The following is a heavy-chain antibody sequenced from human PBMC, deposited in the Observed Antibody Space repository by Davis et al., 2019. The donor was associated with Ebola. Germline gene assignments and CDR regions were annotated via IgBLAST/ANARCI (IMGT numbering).Heavy chain of an antibody. CDR1: GFTVSTNY. V-gene: IGHV3-66*01. CDR3: ARDKAVAGNRGSFDY. Sequence: PGGSLRLSCAASGFTVSTNYMSWVRQAPGKGLEWVSIIYSDGRTYYADSVQGRFTISRDNSKNTLSLQMNSPRAEDTAVYYCARDKAVAGNRGSFDYWGQGTLVTVSS. CDR2: IYSDGRT. D-gene: IGHD6-19*01. J-gene: IGHJ4*02.